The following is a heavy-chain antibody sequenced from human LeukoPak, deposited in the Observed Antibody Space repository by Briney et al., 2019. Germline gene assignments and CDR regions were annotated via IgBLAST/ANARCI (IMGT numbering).Heavy chain of an antibody. Sequence: SETLSLTCTVSGGSISSHYWSWIRQPPGKGLEWIRYIYYSGSTNYNPSHKSRVTISVDTSKNQFSLKLSSVTAADTAVYYCARDPHRDGYNDWGQGTLVTVSS. CDR2: IYYSGST. D-gene: IGHD5-24*01. V-gene: IGHV4-59*11. CDR1: GGSISSHY. CDR3: ARDPHRDGYND. J-gene: IGHJ4*02.